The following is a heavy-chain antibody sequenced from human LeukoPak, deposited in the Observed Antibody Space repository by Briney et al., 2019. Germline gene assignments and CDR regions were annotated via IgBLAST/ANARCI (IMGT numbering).Heavy chain of an antibody. CDR2: IFSNDEK. V-gene: IGHV2-26*01. D-gene: IGHD3-10*01. Sequence: SGPVLVKPTETLTLTCTVSGFSLSNARMGVSWIRQPPGKALEWLAHIFSNDEKSYSTSLKSRLTISKDTSKSQVVLTITNMDPVDTATYYCARISGRYYGSGSPHDYWGQGTLVTVSS. CDR1: GFSLSNARMG. J-gene: IGHJ4*02. CDR3: ARISGRYYGSGSPHDY.